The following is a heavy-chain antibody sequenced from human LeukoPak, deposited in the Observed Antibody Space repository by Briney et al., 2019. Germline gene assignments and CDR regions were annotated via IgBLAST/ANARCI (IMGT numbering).Heavy chain of an antibody. V-gene: IGHV3-30*02. D-gene: IGHD2-8*01. CDR2: IRYDGSNK. CDR3: AKDVLFARDAFDI. CDR1: GFTFSSYG. Sequence: PGGSLRLSCAASGFTFSSYGMHWVRQAPGKGLEWVAFIRYDGSNKYYADSVKGRFTISRDNSKNTLYLQMNSLRPEDTAVYYCAKDVLFARDAFDIWGQGTMVTVSS. J-gene: IGHJ3*02.